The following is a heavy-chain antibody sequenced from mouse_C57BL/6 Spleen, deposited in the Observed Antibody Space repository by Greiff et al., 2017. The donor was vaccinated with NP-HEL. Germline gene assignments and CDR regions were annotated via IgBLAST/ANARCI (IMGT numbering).Heavy chain of an antibody. CDR1: GYTFTDYE. Sequence: QVQLQQSGAELVRPGASVTLSCKASGYTFTDYEMHWVKQTPVHGLAWIGAIDPETGGTAYNQKFKGKAILTADKSSSPAYMELRSLTSEDSAVYYCTGGRGFAYWGQGTLVTVSA. D-gene: IGHD3-3*01. V-gene: IGHV1-15*01. CDR2: IDPETGGT. CDR3: TGGRGFAY. J-gene: IGHJ3*01.